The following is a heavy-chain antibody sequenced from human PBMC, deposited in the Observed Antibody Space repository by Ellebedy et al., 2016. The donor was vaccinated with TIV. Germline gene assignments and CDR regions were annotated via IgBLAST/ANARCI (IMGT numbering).Heavy chain of an antibody. J-gene: IGHJ3*02. CDR3: ATSAAINAFDI. CDR2: LYYSGST. D-gene: IGHD5-24*01. Sequence: SETLSLTXSVSGGSVIRSGYYCTWIRQPPGKGLEWIGSLYYSGSTWYNPSLKSRVTISVDTSKNHFSLRLRSVTAADTAVYYCATSAAINAFDIWGQGTMVTVSS. V-gene: IGHV4-39*02. CDR1: GGSVIRSGYY.